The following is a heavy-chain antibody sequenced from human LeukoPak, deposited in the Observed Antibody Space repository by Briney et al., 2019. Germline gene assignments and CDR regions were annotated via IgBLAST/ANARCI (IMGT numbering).Heavy chain of an antibody. V-gene: IGHV4-59*01. Sequence: GSLRLSCLASGFTFSSNTMYWVRQAPGKGLEWIGYIYYSGSTNYNPSLKSRVTISVDTSKNQFSLKLSSVTAADTAVYYCARGGPDYGDYLDYWGQGTLVTVSS. J-gene: IGHJ4*02. CDR3: ARGGPDYGDYLDY. D-gene: IGHD4-17*01. CDR2: IYYSGST. CDR1: GFTFSSNT.